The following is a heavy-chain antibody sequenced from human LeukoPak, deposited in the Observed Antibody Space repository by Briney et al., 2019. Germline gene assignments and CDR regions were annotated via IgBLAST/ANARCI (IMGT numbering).Heavy chain of an antibody. CDR1: GFTFSSYA. Sequence: GGSLRLSCAASGFTFSSYAMHWVRQAPGKGLEWVAVISYDGSNKYYADSVKGRFTISRDNSKNTLYLQMSSLRAEDTAVYYCVIDSSGYPLYWGQGTLVTVSS. D-gene: IGHD3-22*01. CDR3: VIDSSGYPLY. V-gene: IGHV3-30*15. CDR2: ISYDGSNK. J-gene: IGHJ4*02.